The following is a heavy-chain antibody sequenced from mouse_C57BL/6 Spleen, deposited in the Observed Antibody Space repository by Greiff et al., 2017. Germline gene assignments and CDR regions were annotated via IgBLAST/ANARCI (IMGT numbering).Heavy chain of an antibody. V-gene: IGHV1-82*01. J-gene: IGHJ1*03. CDR3: ARGNYYGSSYWDFDV. CDR2: IYPGDGDT. Sequence: VQLQQSGPELVKPGASVKISCKASGYAFSSSWMNWVKQRPGKGLEWIGRIYPGDGDTNYNGKFKGKATLTADKSSSTAYMQLSSLTSEDSAVYFCARGNYYGSSYWDFDVWGTGTTVTVSS. CDR1: GYAFSSSW. D-gene: IGHD1-1*01.